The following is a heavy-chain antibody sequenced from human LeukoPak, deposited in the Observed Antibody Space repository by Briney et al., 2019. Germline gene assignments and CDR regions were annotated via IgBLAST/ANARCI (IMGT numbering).Heavy chain of an antibody. CDR3: ARAPAAARPYYFDY. CDR2: IKQDGSEK. J-gene: IGHJ4*02. V-gene: IGHV3-7*01. Sequence: PGGALRLSCAAPGFTFSTHPLSWVRQAPGKGLERVSQIKQDGSEKYYVDSVKGRFTISRDNAKNSLYLQMNSLRPEDTAVYYCARAPAAARPYYFDYWGQGTLVTVSS. CDR1: GFTFSTHP. D-gene: IGHD6-6*01.